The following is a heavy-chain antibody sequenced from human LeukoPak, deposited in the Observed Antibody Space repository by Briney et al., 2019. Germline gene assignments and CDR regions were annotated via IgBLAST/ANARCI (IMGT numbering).Heavy chain of an antibody. CDR2: ISAYNGNT. V-gene: IGHV1-18*01. J-gene: IGHJ4*02. Sequence: GASVTVSCTASGYTFTSYGISWVRQAPGQGLEWMGWISAYNGNTNYAQKLQGRVTMTTDTSMSTAYMELRSLRSDDTAVYYCARVMAYDSSGYRYYFDYWGQGTLVTVSS. D-gene: IGHD3-22*01. CDR1: GYTFTSYG. CDR3: ARVMAYDSSGYRYYFDY.